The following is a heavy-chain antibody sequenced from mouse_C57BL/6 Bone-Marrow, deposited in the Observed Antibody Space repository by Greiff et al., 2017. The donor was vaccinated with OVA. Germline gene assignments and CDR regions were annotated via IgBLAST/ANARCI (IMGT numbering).Heavy chain of an antibody. D-gene: IGHD1-1*01. V-gene: IGHV1-81*01. CDR1: GYTFTSYG. J-gene: IGHJ1*03. CDR3: ARSVTTAVRWYFDV. Sequence: QVQLQQSGAELARPGASVKLSCKASGYTFTSYGISWVKQRTGQGLEWIGEIYPRSGNTYYNEKFKGKATLTADKSSSTAYMELRSLTSEDSAVYFCARSVTTAVRWYFDVWGTGTTVTVSS. CDR2: IYPRSGNT.